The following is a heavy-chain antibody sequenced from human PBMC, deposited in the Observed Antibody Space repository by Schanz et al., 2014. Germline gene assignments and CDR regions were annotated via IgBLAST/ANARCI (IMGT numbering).Heavy chain of an antibody. D-gene: IGHD3-10*01. V-gene: IGHV3-48*01. CDR2: ISSSSSTR. CDR3: ARIGGSVFDY. Sequence: EVQLVESGGGWVQPGGSLRLSCAASGFTFSDYSMNWVRQAPGKGLEWVSYISSSSSTRYYADSVKGRFTISRDNAKNSLFLQMNSLRPEDTAVYYCARIGGSVFDYWAQGTLVTVSS. CDR1: GFTFSDYS. J-gene: IGHJ4*02.